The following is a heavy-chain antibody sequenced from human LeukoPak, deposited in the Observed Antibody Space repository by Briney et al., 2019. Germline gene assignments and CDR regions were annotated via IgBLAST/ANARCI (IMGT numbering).Heavy chain of an antibody. D-gene: IGHD5/OR15-5a*01. CDR3: ARGDHVRIYAESAFDI. J-gene: IGHJ3*02. CDR2: ISAYNGNT. CDR1: GYTFTSYG. Sequence: GASVKVSCKASGYTFTSYGISWVRQAPGQGLEWMGWISAYNGNTNYAQKLQGRVTMTTDTSTSTAYMELSSLRSEDTAVYYCARGDHVRIYAESAFDIWGQGTMVSVSS. V-gene: IGHV1-18*01.